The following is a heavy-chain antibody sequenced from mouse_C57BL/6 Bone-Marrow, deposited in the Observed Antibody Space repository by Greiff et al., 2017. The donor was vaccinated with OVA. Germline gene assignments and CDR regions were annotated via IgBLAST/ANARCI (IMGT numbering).Heavy chain of an antibody. Sequence: VQLQESGPELVKPGASVKISCKASGYAFSSSWMNWVKQRPGKGLEWIGRIYPGDGDTNYNGKFKGKATLTADKSSSTAYMQLSSLTSEDSAVYCCAKSSPYWYFDVWGTGTTVTVSS. D-gene: IGHD1-1*01. CDR2: IYPGDGDT. V-gene: IGHV1-82*01. CDR3: AKSSPYWYFDV. J-gene: IGHJ1*03. CDR1: GYAFSSSW.